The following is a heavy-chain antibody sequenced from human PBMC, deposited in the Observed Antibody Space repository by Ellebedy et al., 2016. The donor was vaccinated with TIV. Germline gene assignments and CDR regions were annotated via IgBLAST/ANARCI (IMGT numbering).Heavy chain of an antibody. Sequence: PGGSLRLSCAASGFTFSIYAMSWVRQAPGKGLEWVSLISGSGDSTYYADSVKGRFTISRDHSKNPLYLQMNSLRAEDTAVYYCAKDRYCSGGSCYWLDYWGQGTLVTVSS. CDR1: GFTFSIYA. CDR3: AKDRYCSGGSCYWLDY. CDR2: ISGSGDST. V-gene: IGHV3-23*01. J-gene: IGHJ4*02. D-gene: IGHD2-15*01.